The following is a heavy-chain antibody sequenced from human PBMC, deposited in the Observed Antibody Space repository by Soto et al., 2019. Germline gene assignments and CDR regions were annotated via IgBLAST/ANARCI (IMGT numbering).Heavy chain of an antibody. CDR3: AKSVDYGDYAGFDY. D-gene: IGHD4-17*01. CDR2: ISWNSGSI. CDR1: GFTFDDYA. J-gene: IGHJ4*02. Sequence: EVQLVESGGGLAQPGRSLRLSCAASGFTFDDYAMHWVRQAPGKGLEWVSGISWNSGSIGYADSVKGRFTISRDNAKNSLYLQMNSLRAEDTALYYCAKSVDYGDYAGFDYWGQGTLVTVSS. V-gene: IGHV3-9*01.